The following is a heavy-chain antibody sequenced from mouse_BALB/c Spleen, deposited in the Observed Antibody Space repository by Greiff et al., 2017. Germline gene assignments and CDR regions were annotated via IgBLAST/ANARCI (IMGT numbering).Heavy chain of an antibody. CDR3: ARRGNYGNYYAMDY. Sequence: VQLVESGPGLVQPSQSLSITCTVSGFSLTSYGVHWVRQSPGKGLEWLGVIWSGGSTDYNAAFISRLSISKDNSKSQVFFKMNSLQADDTAIYYCARRGNYGNYYAMDYWGQGTSVTVSS. V-gene: IGHV2-4-1*01. J-gene: IGHJ4*01. D-gene: IGHD2-1*01. CDR1: GFSLTSYG. CDR2: IWSGGST.